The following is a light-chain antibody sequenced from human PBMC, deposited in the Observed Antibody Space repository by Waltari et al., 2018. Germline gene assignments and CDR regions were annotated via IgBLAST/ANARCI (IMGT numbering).Light chain of an antibody. CDR3: QQYDNEWS. CDR2: EVS. Sequence: DILMTQSPSILSASVGDRVTITCRASQNIGRWLAWYQQKPGKAPKVLIYEVSSLQSGAPSRFSGSGSGTEFILTITSLQPDDIASYYCQQYDNEWSFGQGTKVEI. CDR1: QNIGRW. J-gene: IGKJ1*01. V-gene: IGKV1-5*03.